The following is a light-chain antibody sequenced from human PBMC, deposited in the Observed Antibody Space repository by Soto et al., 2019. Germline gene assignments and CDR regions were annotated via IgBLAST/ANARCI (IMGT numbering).Light chain of an antibody. J-gene: IGLJ2*01. CDR1: SSNIGAGYD. CDR3: QSYDSSLSGAV. CDR2: GNS. Sequence: QSALTQPPSVSGAPGQGVTICCTGSSSNIGAGYDVHWYQQLPGTAPKLLIYGNSNRPSGVPDRFSGSKSGTSASLAITGLQAEDEADYYCQSYDSSLSGAVFGGGTKLTVL. V-gene: IGLV1-40*01.